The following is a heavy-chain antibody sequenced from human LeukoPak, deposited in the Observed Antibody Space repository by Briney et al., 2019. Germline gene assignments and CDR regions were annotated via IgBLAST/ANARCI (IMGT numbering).Heavy chain of an antibody. D-gene: IGHD3-10*01. Sequence: SGKVSCKASGGTFSSYAISWVRQAPGQGLEWMGGIIPIFGTANYAQKFQGRVTITADKSTSTAYMELSSLRSEDTAVYYCARVITMVRGATNNWFDPWGQGTLVTVSS. CDR1: GGTFSSYA. CDR3: ARVITMVRGATNNWFDP. J-gene: IGHJ5*02. V-gene: IGHV1-69*06. CDR2: IIPIFGTA.